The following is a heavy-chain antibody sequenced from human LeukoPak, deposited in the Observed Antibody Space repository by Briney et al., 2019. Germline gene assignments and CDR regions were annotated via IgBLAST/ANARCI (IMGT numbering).Heavy chain of an antibody. D-gene: IGHD3-22*01. Sequence: SSETLSLTCTVSGGSISSYYWSWIRQPAGKGLEWIGRLYTTGSTNYNPSLKSRVTMSVGTSKNQFSLKLSSVTAADTAVYYCARGTYYYDSSGYEAFDFWGQGTMVTVSS. J-gene: IGHJ3*01. CDR2: LYTTGST. V-gene: IGHV4-4*07. CDR1: GGSISSYY. CDR3: ARGTYYYDSSGYEAFDF.